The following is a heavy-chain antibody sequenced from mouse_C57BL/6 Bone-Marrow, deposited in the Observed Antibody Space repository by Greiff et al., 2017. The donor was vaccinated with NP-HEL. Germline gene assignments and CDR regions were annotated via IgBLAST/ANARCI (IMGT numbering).Heavy chain of an antibody. D-gene: IGHD1-1*01. CDR2: IWSGGST. Sequence: QVQLQQSGPGLVQPSQSLSITCTVSGFSLTSYGVHWVRQSPGKGLEWLGVIWSGGSTDYNAAFISRLSISKDNSKSQVFFKMNRLQADDTAIYYCARKGPVVATSNWETWFAYWGQGTLVTVSA. J-gene: IGHJ3*01. V-gene: IGHV2-2*01. CDR3: ARKGPVVATSNWETWFAY. CDR1: GFSLTSYG.